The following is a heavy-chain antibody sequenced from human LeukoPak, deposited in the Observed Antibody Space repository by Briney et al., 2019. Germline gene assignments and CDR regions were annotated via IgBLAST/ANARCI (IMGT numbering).Heavy chain of an antibody. CDR2: IYYSGST. CDR3: VRDRMYYYDSSGYLKDDAFDI. J-gene: IGHJ3*02. Sequence: SETLSLTCTVSGGSISSSSYYWGWIRQPPGKGLEWIGSIYYSGSTYYNPSLKSRVTISVDTSKNQFSLKLSSVTAADTAVYYCVRDRMYYYDSSGYLKDDAFDIWGQGTMVTVSS. CDR1: GGSISSSSYY. V-gene: IGHV4-39*07. D-gene: IGHD3-22*01.